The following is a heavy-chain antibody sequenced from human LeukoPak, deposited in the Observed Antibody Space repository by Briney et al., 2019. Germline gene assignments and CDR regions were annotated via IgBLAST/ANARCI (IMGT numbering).Heavy chain of an antibody. CDR1: VGSISSSNW. CDR2: INHSGST. J-gene: IGHJ4*02. CDR3: ARRLTAGYSSGWYPGYFDY. D-gene: IGHD6-19*01. Sequence: SGTLSLTCAVSVGSISSSNWWSWVRQPPGKGLEWFGVINHSGSTNYNPSLKSRVAISVDTSKNQFSLKLSSVTAADTAVYYCARRLTAGYSSGWYPGYFDYWGQGTLVTVSS. V-gene: IGHV4-4*02.